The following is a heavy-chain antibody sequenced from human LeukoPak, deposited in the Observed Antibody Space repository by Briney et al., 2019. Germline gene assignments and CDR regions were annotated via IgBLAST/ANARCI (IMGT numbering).Heavy chain of an antibody. D-gene: IGHD3-22*01. CDR1: GGSFSGYY. CDR2: INHSGST. CDR3: ARPHDSSGYQQYYYYMGV. Sequence: SETLSLTCAVYGGSFSGYYWSWIRQPPGKGLEWIGEINHSGSTNYNPSLKSRVTISVDTSKNQFSLKLSSVTAADTAVYYCARPHDSSGYQQYYYYMGVWGKGTTVTVSS. J-gene: IGHJ6*03. V-gene: IGHV4-34*01.